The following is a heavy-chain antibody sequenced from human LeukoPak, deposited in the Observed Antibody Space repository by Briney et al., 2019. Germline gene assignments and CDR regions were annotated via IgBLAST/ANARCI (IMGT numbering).Heavy chain of an antibody. Sequence: PSETLSLTCAVYGGSFSGYYWSWIRQPPGKGLEWIGYIYYSGSTNYNPSLKSRVTISVDTSKNQFSLKLSSVTAADTAVYYCARVRGYSYGEDYWGQGTLVTVSS. CDR3: ARVRGYSYGEDY. D-gene: IGHD5-18*01. CDR2: IYYSGST. CDR1: GGSFSGYY. V-gene: IGHV4-59*01. J-gene: IGHJ4*02.